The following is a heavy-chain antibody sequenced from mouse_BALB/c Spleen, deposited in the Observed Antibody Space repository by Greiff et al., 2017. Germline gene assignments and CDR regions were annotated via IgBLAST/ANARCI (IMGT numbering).Heavy chain of an antibody. CDR1: GFTFSSYT. Sequence: EVMLVESGGGLVKPGGSLKLSCAASGFTFSSYTMSWVPQTPEKRLEWVATISSGGSYTYYPDSVKGRFTISRDNAKNTLYLQMSSLKSEDTAMYYCTREGGTVVATGAMDYWGQGTSVTVSS. CDR3: TREGGTVVATGAMDY. V-gene: IGHV5-6-4*01. CDR2: ISSGGSYT. J-gene: IGHJ4*01. D-gene: IGHD1-1*01.